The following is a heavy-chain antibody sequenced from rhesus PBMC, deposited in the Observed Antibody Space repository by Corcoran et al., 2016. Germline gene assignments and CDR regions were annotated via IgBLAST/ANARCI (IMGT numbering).Heavy chain of an antibody. V-gene: IGHV4-76*01. CDR3: ARLVITTLDY. D-gene: IGHD3-16*01. CDR1: GYSISSGYD. J-gene: IGHJ4*01. Sequence: QVQLQESGPGVVKPSETLSLTCAVSGYSISSGYDWSWIRQPPGKGLDGIGYIYGSSGSTNYNPSLKNRVTISKDTSKNQFSLKLSSMTAADTAVYYCARLVITTLDYWGQGVLVTVSS. CDR2: IYGSSGST.